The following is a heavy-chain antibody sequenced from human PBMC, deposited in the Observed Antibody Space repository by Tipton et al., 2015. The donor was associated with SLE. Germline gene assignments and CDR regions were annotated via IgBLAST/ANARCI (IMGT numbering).Heavy chain of an antibody. Sequence: TLSLTCSVSGGSMSYHYWSWIRQPPGKGLEWIGYIYYTGNTNYNPSLKSRVTVSVDTSRNQFSLKLSSVTAADTTVYYCARGVLGGSYPYWGQGTLVTVSS. V-gene: IGHV4-59*11. CDR2: IYYTGNT. CDR1: GGSMSYHY. J-gene: IGHJ4*02. D-gene: IGHD1-26*01. CDR3: ARGVLGGSYPY.